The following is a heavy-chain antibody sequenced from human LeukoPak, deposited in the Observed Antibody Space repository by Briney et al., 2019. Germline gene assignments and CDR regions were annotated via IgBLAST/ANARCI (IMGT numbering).Heavy chain of an antibody. CDR2: VYYSGST. J-gene: IGHJ3*02. Sequence: SESLTLTCTASGVTFGSYAMNWIRQSPGKGLEWIGYVYYSGSTMYNPSLRSRVTISVDTSKNQFSLKLSSVTAADTAVYYCARLKARDAFDIWGQGTMVTVSS. CDR1: GVTFGSYA. V-gene: IGHV4-59*08. CDR3: ARLKARDAFDI.